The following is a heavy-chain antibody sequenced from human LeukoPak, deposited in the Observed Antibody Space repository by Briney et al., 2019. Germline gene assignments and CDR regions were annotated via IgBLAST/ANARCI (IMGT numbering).Heavy chain of an antibody. V-gene: IGHV4-4*07. Sequence: PSETLSLTCTVSGGAISSYYWSWIRQPAGKGLEWIGRIYTSGSTNYNPSLKSRVTMSVDTSKNQFSLKLSSVTAADTAVYYCARTATVTKGVYYYYGMDVWGQGTTVTVSS. CDR3: ARTATVTKGVYYYYGMDV. CDR1: GGAISSYY. J-gene: IGHJ6*02. D-gene: IGHD4-11*01. CDR2: IYTSGST.